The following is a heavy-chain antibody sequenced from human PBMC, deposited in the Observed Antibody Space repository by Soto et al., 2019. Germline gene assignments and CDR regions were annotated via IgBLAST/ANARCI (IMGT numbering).Heavy chain of an antibody. CDR3: ARGWLRSYFDY. CDR1: GFTVSSNY. V-gene: IGHV3-66*01. D-gene: IGHD5-12*01. Sequence: EVQLVESGGGLVQPGGSLRLSCAASGFTVSSNYMSWVRQAPGKGLEWVSVIYSGGSTYYADSVKGRFTISRDNSKNTLYLQMKSLRAEDTAVYYCARGWLRSYFDYWGQGTLVTVSS. J-gene: IGHJ4*02. CDR2: IYSGGST.